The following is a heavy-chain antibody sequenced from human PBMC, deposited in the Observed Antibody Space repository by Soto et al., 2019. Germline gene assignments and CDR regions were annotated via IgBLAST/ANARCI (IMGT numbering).Heavy chain of an antibody. CDR2: INPSGGST. V-gene: IGHV1-46*01. Sequence: ASVKVSCKASGYTFTSYYMHWVRQAPGQGLEWMGIINPSGGSTSYAQKFQGRVTMTRDTSTSTVYMELSSLRSEDTAVYYCASLICGGNSVDYWGQGTLVTVSS. J-gene: IGHJ4*02. CDR1: GYTFTSYY. CDR3: ASLICGGNSVDY. D-gene: IGHD2-21*02.